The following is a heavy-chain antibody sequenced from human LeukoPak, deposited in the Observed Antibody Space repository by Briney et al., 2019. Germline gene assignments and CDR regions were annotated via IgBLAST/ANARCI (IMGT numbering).Heavy chain of an antibody. CDR1: GFTFSNHG. D-gene: IGHD2/OR15-2a*01. CDR3: ARHAPTGTFPMDV. V-gene: IGHV3-33*01. Sequence: GRSLRLSCAVSGFTFSNHGMNWVRQAPGKGLEWVALIWYDGSQTHYADSVKGRFTISRDNSKNLVDLQMNSLRVEDTAVYYCARHAPTGTFPMDVWGQGTTVTVSS. J-gene: IGHJ6*02. CDR2: IWYDGSQT.